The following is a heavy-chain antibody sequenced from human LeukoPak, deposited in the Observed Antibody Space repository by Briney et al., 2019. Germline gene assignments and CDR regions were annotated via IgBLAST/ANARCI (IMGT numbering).Heavy chain of an antibody. CDR3: ARRSIAARRGWFDH. Sequence: PSETLSLTCTVSGGSISSSSYYWGWIRQPPGKGLEWVGGIYYSGSTYYNPSLKSRVTISVDTSKNQFSLKLSSVTAADTAVYYCARRSIAARRGWFDHWGQGTLVTVSS. D-gene: IGHD6-6*01. CDR1: GGSISSSSYY. J-gene: IGHJ5*02. V-gene: IGHV4-39*01. CDR2: IYYSGST.